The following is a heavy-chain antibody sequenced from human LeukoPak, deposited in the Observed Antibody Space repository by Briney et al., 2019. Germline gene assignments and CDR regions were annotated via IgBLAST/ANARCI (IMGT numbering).Heavy chain of an antibody. J-gene: IGHJ4*02. D-gene: IGHD6-13*01. CDR2: IRGIGET. Sequence: GGSLRLSCAASGLSFSSFAMSWVRQGPARGLEWVSSIRGIGETFYADSVKGRFTLSSDISRNTVYFQLNNLRVEDTAIYYCARASWVSSIDAVRWGQGTLVTVSS. CDR1: GLSFSSFA. CDR3: ARASWVSSIDAVR. V-gene: IGHV3-23*01.